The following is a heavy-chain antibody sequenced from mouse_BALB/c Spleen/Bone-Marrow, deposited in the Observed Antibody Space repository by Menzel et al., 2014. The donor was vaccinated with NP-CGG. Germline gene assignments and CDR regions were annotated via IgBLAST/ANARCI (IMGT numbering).Heavy chain of an antibody. V-gene: IGHV1-4*01. Sequence: QAQLQQLGSELARPAASVKMSCRASGYTLTTYTMHWVKQRPGQGLQWIGYINPSSGYTYYNQKFKDKATLNADKSSSAPYLQLSSLTSEDSAVYYCARGYGNYDAMDYWGQGTSVTVSS. CDR2: INPSSGYT. D-gene: IGHD2-1*01. J-gene: IGHJ4*01. CDR3: ARGYGNYDAMDY. CDR1: GYTLTTYT.